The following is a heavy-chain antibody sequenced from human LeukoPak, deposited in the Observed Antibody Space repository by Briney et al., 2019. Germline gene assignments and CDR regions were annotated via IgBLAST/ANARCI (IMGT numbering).Heavy chain of an antibody. CDR2: INPSGCST. CDR1: GYTFTSYY. CDR3: ARSRVPAAACYYYYYMDV. J-gene: IGHJ6*03. V-gene: IGHV1-46*01. D-gene: IGHD2-2*01. Sequence: ASVTVSFKASGYTFTSYYMHWVRQAPAQGLEWMGIINPSGCSTSYAQKFQGRVTMTRDMSTSTVYMELSSLRSEDTAVYYCARSRVPAAACYYYYYMDVWGKGTTVTVSS.